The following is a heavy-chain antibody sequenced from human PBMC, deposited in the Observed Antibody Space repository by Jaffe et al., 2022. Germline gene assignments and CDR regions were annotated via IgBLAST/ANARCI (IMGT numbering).Heavy chain of an antibody. J-gene: IGHJ4*02. CDR1: GFTFGDYA. CDR3: TRGPPYYYDSSGYYYRN. V-gene: IGHV3-49*04. D-gene: IGHD3-22*01. Sequence: EVQLVESGGGLVQPGRSLRLSCTASGFTFGDYAMSWVRQAPGKGLEWVGFIRSKAYGGTTEYAASVKGRFTISRDDSKSIAYLQMNSLKTEDTAVYYCTRGPPYYYDSSGYYYRNWGQGTLVTVSS. CDR2: IRSKAYGGTT.